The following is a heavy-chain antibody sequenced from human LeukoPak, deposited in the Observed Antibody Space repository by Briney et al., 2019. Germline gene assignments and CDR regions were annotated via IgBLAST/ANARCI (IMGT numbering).Heavy chain of an antibody. CDR3: AREDYGSGSYQAFDY. CDR1: GFTFSSYG. D-gene: IGHD3-10*01. CDR2: IWYDGSNK. J-gene: IGHJ4*02. Sequence: GGSLRLSCAASGFTFSSYGMHWVRQAPGKGLEWGAVIWYDGSNKYYADSVKGRFTISRDNSKNTLYLQMNSLRAEDTAVYYCAREDYGSGSYQAFDYWGQGTLVTVSS. V-gene: IGHV3-33*01.